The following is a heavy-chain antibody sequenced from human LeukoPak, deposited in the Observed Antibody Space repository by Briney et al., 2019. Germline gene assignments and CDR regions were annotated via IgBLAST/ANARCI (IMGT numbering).Heavy chain of an antibody. J-gene: IGHJ4*02. CDR2: FYWWCGSI. V-gene: IGHV3-20*04. CDR3: ARAPITSPFYFDY. CDR1: GFAFDEHG. D-gene: IGHD2-2*01. Sequence: GGSLRLSCTASGFAFDEHGMSWVRQVPGKGLEGVSGFYWWCGSIGYADSLGGRFHISRENAKHSVYLQMHSLRAEDTALYFCARAPITSPFYFDYWGQGTLVTVSS.